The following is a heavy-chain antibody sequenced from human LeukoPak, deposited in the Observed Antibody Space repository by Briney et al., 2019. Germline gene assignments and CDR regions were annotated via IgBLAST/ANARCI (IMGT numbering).Heavy chain of an antibody. Sequence: ASVKVSCKASGYTFTSYYMHWARQAPGQGLEWMGIINPSGGSTSYAQKFQGRVTMTRDTSTSTVYMELSSLRSEDTAVYYCARVKWGTIFGVVILPDFDYWGQGTLVTVSS. CDR2: INPSGGST. CDR1: GYTFTSYY. CDR3: ARVKWGTIFGVVILPDFDY. D-gene: IGHD3-3*01. V-gene: IGHV1-46*03. J-gene: IGHJ4*02.